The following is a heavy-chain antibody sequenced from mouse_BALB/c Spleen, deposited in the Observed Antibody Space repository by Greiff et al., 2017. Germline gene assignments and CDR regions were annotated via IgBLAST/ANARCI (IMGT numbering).Heavy chain of an antibody. Sequence: QVQLQQSGAELVRPGPSVKVSCKASGYAFTNYLIEWVKQRPGQGLEWIGVINPGSGGTNYNEKFKGKATLTADKSSSTAYMQLSSLTSDDSAVYFCARHYYGSSYYAMDYWGQGTSVTVSS. D-gene: IGHD1-1*01. CDR3: ARHYYGSSYYAMDY. CDR2: INPGSGGT. V-gene: IGHV1-54*01. J-gene: IGHJ4*01. CDR1: GYAFTNYL.